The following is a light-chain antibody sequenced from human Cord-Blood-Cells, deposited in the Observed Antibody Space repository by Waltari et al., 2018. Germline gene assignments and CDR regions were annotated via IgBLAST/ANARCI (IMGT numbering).Light chain of an antibody. CDR1: QSVLYSSNNKNY. Sequence: DIVMPQSPDSLAVSLGERAPINSKSSQSVLYSSNNKNYLAWYQQKPGQPPKLLIYWASTRESGVPDRFSGSGSGTDFTLTISSLQAEDVAVYYCQQYYSTPFTFGGGTKVEIK. CDR3: QQYYSTPFT. J-gene: IGKJ4*01. V-gene: IGKV4-1*01. CDR2: WAS.